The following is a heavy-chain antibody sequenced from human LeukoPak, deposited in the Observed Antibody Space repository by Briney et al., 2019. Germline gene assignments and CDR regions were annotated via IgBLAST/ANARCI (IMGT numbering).Heavy chain of an antibody. Sequence: SETLSLTCTVSGGSTSSSSYYWAWIRQPPGKGLEWIGSIYYSGSTYYNPSLKSRVTISVDTSKNQFSLKLSSVTAADTAVYYCSISSGWYEPFDYWGQGTLVTVSS. J-gene: IGHJ4*02. CDR3: SISSGWYEPFDY. V-gene: IGHV4-39*01. D-gene: IGHD6-19*01. CDR2: IYYSGST. CDR1: GGSTSSSSYY.